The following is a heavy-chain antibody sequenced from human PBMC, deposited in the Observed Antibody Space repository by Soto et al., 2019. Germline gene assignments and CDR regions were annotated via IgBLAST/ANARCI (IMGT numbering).Heavy chain of an antibody. D-gene: IGHD6-13*01. J-gene: IGHJ4*02. CDR3: ARDPRVYSSSWTFFDY. CDR2: ISYDGSNK. CDR1: GFTFSSYA. Sequence: QVQLVESGGGVVQPGRSLRLSCAASGFTFSSYAMHWVRQAPGKGLEWVAVISYDGSNKYYADSVKGRFTISRDNSKNTMYRQMTSLRAEDTAVYYCARDPRVYSSSWTFFDYWGQGILVTVSS. V-gene: IGHV3-30-3*01.